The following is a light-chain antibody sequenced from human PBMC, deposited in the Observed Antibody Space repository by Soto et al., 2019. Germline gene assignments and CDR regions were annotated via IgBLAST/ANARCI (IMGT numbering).Light chain of an antibody. Sequence: DMPMTQSPTTLSASVGDRVTITCRASQNIRSWVAWYQQKPGKAPKVLIYDASTLESGVPSRFSGSGFGTEFTLTISSLQPDDFATDYCQHYNGYFGQGTKLEIK. CDR3: QHYNGY. CDR2: DAS. J-gene: IGKJ2*01. V-gene: IGKV1-5*01. CDR1: QNIRSW.